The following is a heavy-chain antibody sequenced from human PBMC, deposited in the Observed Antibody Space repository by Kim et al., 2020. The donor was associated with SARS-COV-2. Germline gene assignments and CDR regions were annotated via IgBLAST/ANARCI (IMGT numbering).Heavy chain of an antibody. Sequence: GGSLRLSCAVSGFTFSDQYMDWVRQAPGKGLEWIGRIRNKVNSYITEYAPSLKGTFTISRDDSKNSLFLQMNSLKTEDTAVYFCASERKGAGFFDYWGQGTLVTVSS. CDR1: GFTFSDQY. D-gene: IGHD1-26*01. V-gene: IGHV3-72*01. J-gene: IGHJ4*02. CDR3: ASERKGAGFFDY. CDR2: IRNKVNSYIT.